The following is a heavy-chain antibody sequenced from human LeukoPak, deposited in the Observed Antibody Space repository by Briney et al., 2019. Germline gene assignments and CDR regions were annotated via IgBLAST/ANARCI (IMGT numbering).Heavy chain of an antibody. V-gene: IGHV4-59*01. D-gene: IGHD6-13*01. CDR1: GGSISSYY. CDR3: ASMNIAAAGTSAFDT. J-gene: IGHJ3*02. CDR2: IYYSGST. Sequence: SETLSLTCTVSGGSISSYYWSWIRQPPGKGLEWIGYIYYSGSTNYNPSLKSRVTISVDTSKNQFSLKLSSVTAADTAVYYCASMNIAAAGTSAFDTWGQGTMVTVSS.